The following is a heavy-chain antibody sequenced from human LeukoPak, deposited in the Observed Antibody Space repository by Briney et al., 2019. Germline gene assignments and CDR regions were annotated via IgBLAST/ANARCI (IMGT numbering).Heavy chain of an antibody. J-gene: IGHJ6*02. Sequence: PGRSLRLSCAASGFTFSSYAMHWVRQAPGKGLEWVAVISYDGSNKYYADFVKGRFTISRDKSKNTLYLQMNSLRAEDTAVYYCARDFGNSDTYYYYYGMDVWGQGTTVTVSS. D-gene: IGHD4-23*01. CDR2: ISYDGSNK. V-gene: IGHV3-30*04. CDR1: GFTFSSYA. CDR3: ARDFGNSDTYYYYYGMDV.